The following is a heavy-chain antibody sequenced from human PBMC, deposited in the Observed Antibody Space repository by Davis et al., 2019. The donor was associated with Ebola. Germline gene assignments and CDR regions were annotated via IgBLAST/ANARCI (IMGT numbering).Heavy chain of an antibody. J-gene: IGHJ3*02. V-gene: IGHV1-3*01. CDR1: GYTFIRNA. D-gene: IGHD1-26*01. CDR2: INPENGKV. Sequence: ASVQVSCKASGYTFIRNAMHWLRQAPGQRPEWMGWINPENGKVQYSQKFQVRLTISSDTSASTVFMYLNSLRSEDTAIYYCARDLKGRWEVTDTFEMWGQGTMVTVSS. CDR3: ARDLKGRWEVTDTFEM.